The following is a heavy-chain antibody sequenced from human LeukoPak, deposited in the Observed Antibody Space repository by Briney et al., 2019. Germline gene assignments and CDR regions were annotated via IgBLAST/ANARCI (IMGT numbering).Heavy chain of an antibody. CDR2: ISYDGSNK. V-gene: IGHV3-30*03. Sequence: GGSLRLSCAASGFTFSSYGMSWVRQAPGKGLEWVAVISYDGSNKYNPDSVKGRFTISRDNSKNMVYLQMNSLRAEDTAVYYCATTLGSGWKFDYWGQGTLVTVSS. J-gene: IGHJ4*02. D-gene: IGHD6-19*01. CDR3: ATTLGSGWKFDY. CDR1: GFTFSSYG.